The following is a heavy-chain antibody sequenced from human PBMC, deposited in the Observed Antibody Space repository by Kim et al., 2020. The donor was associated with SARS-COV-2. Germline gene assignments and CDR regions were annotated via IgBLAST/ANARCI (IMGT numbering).Heavy chain of an antibody. CDR2: IKPDGSGK. CDR3: VRFLDS. V-gene: IGHV3-7*03. J-gene: IGHJ4*02. Sequence: GGSLRLSCTGSGFTFSSHWMSWVRQAPGKGLEWVANIKPDGSGKLYVDSVKGRFTISRDNAKDSLYLQMNSLTAEDTAVYYCVRFLDSWGQGTLVTGSS. CDR1: GFTFSSHW.